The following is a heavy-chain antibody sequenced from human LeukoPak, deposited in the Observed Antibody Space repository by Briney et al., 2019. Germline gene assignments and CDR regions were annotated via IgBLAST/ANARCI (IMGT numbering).Heavy chain of an antibody. Sequence: GESLQISCKGSGYSFTSYWIGWVRQLPGKGLEWMGIIYPGDSDTRYSPSFQGQVTISADKSISTAYLQWSSLKASDTAMYYCTGYDSSGYWGYWGQGTLVTVSS. D-gene: IGHD3-22*01. J-gene: IGHJ4*02. V-gene: IGHV5-51*01. CDR3: TGYDSSGYWGY. CDR2: IYPGDSDT. CDR1: GYSFTSYW.